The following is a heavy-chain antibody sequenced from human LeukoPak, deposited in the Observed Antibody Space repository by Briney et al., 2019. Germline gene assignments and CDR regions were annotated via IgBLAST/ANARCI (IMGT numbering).Heavy chain of an antibody. CDR1: GYTXXXYY. V-gene: IGHV1-46*01. Sequence: XKAXGYTXXXYYLHWVRQAPGQGLEWMGIINPSGYSTNYAQKFQGRVTVTTDTSTSTVYMELSSLKSDDTAVYYCARDALGDYGGNRRFDYWGQGTLVTVSS. J-gene: IGHJ4*02. D-gene: IGHD4/OR15-4a*01. CDR3: ARDALGDYGGNRRFDY. CDR2: INPSGYST.